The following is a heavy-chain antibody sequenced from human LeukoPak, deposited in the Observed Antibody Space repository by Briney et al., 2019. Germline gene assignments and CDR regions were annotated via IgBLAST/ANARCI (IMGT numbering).Heavy chain of an antibody. CDR1: GGSISSGGYY. CDR2: IYYSGST. CDR3: ARVPYCGGDCYRYWYFDL. Sequence: PSQTLSLTCTVSGGSISSGGYYWSWIRQHPGKGLEWIGYIYYSGSTYYNPSLKSRVTVSVDTSKNQFTLKLSSVTAADTAVYYCARVPYCGGDCYRYWYFDLWGRGTLVTVSS. V-gene: IGHV4-31*03. J-gene: IGHJ2*01. D-gene: IGHD2-21*02.